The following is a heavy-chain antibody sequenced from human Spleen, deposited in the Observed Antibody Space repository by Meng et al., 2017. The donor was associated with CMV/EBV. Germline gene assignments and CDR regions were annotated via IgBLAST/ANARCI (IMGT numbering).Heavy chain of an antibody. CDR2: IYASGST. J-gene: IGHJ4*02. CDR3: ARRYSGDDDSDDYFDY. V-gene: IGHV4-61*01. D-gene: IGHD5-12*01. CDR1: GSVTSSNSW. Sequence: GSVTSSNSWWTWIRQPPGKGLEWIGYIYASGSTDHNPSLRSRVTIALDTSKRQFSLKLSSVTAADTAVYYCARRYSGDDDSDDYFDYWGQGILVTVSS.